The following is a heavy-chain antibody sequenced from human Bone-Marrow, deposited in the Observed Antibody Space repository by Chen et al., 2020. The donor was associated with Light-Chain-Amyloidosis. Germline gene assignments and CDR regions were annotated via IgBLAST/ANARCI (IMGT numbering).Heavy chain of an antibody. V-gene: IGHV5-51*01. D-gene: IGHD5-12*01. CDR2: IYPDDSDA. Sequence: EVQLERAGPELTKPVESLKISCKVSGYTFPNYWIGWVRQMPGKGLEWMGVIYPDDSDARYSPSFEGQVTISADKSITTAYLQWRSLKASDTAMYYCARRRDGYNFDYWGQGTLVTVSS. CDR1: GYTFPNYW. J-gene: IGHJ4*02. CDR3: ARRRDGYNFDY.